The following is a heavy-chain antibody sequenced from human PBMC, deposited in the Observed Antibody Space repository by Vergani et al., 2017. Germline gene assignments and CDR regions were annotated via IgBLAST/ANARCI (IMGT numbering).Heavy chain of an antibody. D-gene: IGHD2/OR15-2a*01. CDR1: GFTFNAYS. V-gene: IGHV3-30*02. Sequence: QVQLVESGGGVVQPGGSLRLSCAASGFTFNAYSMHWVRQAPGKGLEWLSFIRYDGRNKYYADSVKGRFTISRDNSKNTVYLQLNSLTDGDTALYYCAKDDEYYGPDTLHYFDFWGQGIQVTVSS. CDR3: AKDDEYYGPDTLHYFDF. J-gene: IGHJ4*02. CDR2: IRYDGRNK.